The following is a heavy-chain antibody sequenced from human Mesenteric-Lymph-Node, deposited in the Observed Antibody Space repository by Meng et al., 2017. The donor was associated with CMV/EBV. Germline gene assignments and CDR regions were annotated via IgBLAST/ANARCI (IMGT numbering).Heavy chain of an antibody. CDR1: GYTFTNYD. Sequence: ASVKVSCKASGYTFTNYDLNWVRQATGQGLEWMGWINPRTGNTGYAQRFQGTVTITKNTSISTVYMELSSLRSDDKAVYYCARGSYTGYIDHWGQGTLVTVSS. D-gene: IGHD1-26*01. CDR3: ARGSYTGYIDH. V-gene: IGHV1-8*01. J-gene: IGHJ4*02. CDR2: INPRTGNT.